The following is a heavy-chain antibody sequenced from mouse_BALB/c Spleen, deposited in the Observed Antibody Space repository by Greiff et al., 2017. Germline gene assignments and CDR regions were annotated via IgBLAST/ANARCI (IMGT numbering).Heavy chain of an antibody. V-gene: IGHV1-4*02. CDR3: ASYGKEGAMDY. Sequence: QVQLKESAAELARPGASVKMSCKASGYTFTSYTMHWVKQRPGQGLEWIGYINPSSGYTEYNQKFKDKTTLTADKSSSTAYMQLSSLTSEDSAVYYCASYGKEGAMDYWGQGTSVTVSS. CDR1: GYTFTSYT. J-gene: IGHJ4*01. D-gene: IGHD2-1*01. CDR2: INPSSGYT.